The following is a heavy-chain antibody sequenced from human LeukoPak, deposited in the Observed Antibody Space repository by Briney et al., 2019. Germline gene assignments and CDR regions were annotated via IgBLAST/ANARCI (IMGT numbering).Heavy chain of an antibody. J-gene: IGHJ4*02. CDR1: GFTFSSYW. CDR2: IKQDGSEK. D-gene: IGHD2-21*01. CDR3: AKSYCGGDCYDY. Sequence: GGSLRLSCAASGFTFSSYWMSWVRQAPGKGLEWVANIKQDGSEKYYVDSMKGRFTISRDNAKNSLYLQMNSLRAEDTAVYYCAKSYCGGDCYDYWGQGTLVTVSS. V-gene: IGHV3-7*03.